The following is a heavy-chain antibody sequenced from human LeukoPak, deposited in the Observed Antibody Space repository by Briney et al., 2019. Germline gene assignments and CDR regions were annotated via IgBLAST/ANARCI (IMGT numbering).Heavy chain of an antibody. V-gene: IGHV3-20*04. Sequence: GGSLRLSCAASGFTFSSYAMSWVRQAPGKGLEWVSGINWNGGSTGYADSVKGRFTISRDNAKNSLYLQMNSLRAEDTALYYCVRAFSGLGYYYYYYMDVWGKGTTVTVSS. J-gene: IGHJ6*03. CDR2: INWNGGST. CDR3: VRAFSGLGYYYYYYMDV. D-gene: IGHD1-26*01. CDR1: GFTFSSYA.